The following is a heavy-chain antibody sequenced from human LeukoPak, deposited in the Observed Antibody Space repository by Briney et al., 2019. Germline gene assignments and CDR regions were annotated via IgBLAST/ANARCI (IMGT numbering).Heavy chain of an antibody. Sequence: SETLSLTCTVSGGSISSYYWSWIRQPAGKGLEWIGRIYYSGSTYYNPSLKSRVTISVDTSKNQFSLKLSSVTAADTAVYYCARCVAVAGTPFDYWGQGTLVTVSS. D-gene: IGHD6-19*01. V-gene: IGHV4-59*05. CDR1: GGSISSYY. J-gene: IGHJ4*02. CDR3: ARCVAVAGTPFDY. CDR2: IYYSGST.